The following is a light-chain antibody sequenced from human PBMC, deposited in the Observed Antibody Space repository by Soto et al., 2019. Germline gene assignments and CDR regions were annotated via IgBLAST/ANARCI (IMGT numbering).Light chain of an antibody. V-gene: IGKV1-5*03. CDR1: QTISSW. CDR2: KAS. Sequence: DLQMTKTPATLSGSVGYRVTITSRASQTISSWLAWYQQKPGKAPKLLIYKASTLKSGVPSRFSGSGSGTEFTLTISSLQPDDFATYYCQHYNSYSEAFGQGTKVDI. CDR3: QHYNSYSEA. J-gene: IGKJ1*01.